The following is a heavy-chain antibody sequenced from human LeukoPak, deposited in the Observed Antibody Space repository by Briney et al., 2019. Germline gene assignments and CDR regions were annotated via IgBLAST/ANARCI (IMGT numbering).Heavy chain of an antibody. J-gene: IGHJ5*02. Sequence: GGSLRLSCAASGFTFSAYSMNWVRQAPGKGLEWVANIRKDGSDIHYVDSVKGRFTISRDNAKNSLYLQMNSLRAEDTAVYYCARVAIPAAGTYEYWFDPWGQGTLVTVSS. V-gene: IGHV3-7*01. CDR1: GFTFSAYS. CDR3: ARVAIPAAGTYEYWFDP. CDR2: IRKDGSDI. D-gene: IGHD6-13*01.